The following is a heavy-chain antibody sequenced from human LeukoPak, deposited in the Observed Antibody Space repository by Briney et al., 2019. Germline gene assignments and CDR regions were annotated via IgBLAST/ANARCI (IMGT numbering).Heavy chain of an antibody. D-gene: IGHD3-16*01. CDR3: ARAGGSTVPHRDS. CDR1: GFTFSSYS. V-gene: IGHV3-21*01. CDR2: ISSSSSYI. J-gene: IGHJ4*02. Sequence: GGSLRLSCAASGFTFSSYSMNWVRQAPGKGLEWVSSISSSSSYIYYADSVKGRFTISRDNAKNSLYLQMNSLRAEDTAVYYCARAGGSTVPHRDSWGQGTLVPVSS.